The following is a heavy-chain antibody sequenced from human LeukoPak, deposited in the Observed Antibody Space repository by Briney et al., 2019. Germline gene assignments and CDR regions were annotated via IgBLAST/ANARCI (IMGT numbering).Heavy chain of an antibody. CDR1: GGSISSYY. CDR2: IYYSGST. J-gene: IGHJ4*02. CDR3: ARARGSSSWYHDY. D-gene: IGHD6-13*01. Sequence: MSSETLSLTCTVSGGSISSYYWSWIRQPPGKGLEWIGYIYYSGSTNYNPSLKSRVTISVDTSKNQFSLKLSSVTAADTAVYYCARARGSSSWYHDYWGQGTLVTVSS. V-gene: IGHV4-59*01.